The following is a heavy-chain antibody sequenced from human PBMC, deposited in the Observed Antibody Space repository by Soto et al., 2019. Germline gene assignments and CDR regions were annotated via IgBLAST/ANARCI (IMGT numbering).Heavy chain of an antibody. CDR2: IYNDGDT. CDR3: ARADGVGTVVGFDY. Sequence: GGSLRLSCAASGFIVSNNYMSWVRQAPGKALEWVSVIYNDGDTDYADSVKGRFTISRDTSKNTLYLQMNSLRADDTAVYYCARADGVGTVVGFDYWGQGTLVTVSS. V-gene: IGHV3-53*01. D-gene: IGHD2-15*01. J-gene: IGHJ4*02. CDR1: GFIVSNNY.